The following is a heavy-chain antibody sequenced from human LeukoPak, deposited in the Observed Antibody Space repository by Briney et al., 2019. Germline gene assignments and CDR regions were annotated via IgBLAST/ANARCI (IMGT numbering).Heavy chain of an antibody. J-gene: IGHJ4*02. Sequence: SETLSLTCTVSGGSISSSSYYWGWIRQPPGKGLEWIESIYYSGSTYYNPSLRSRVTISVDTSKNQFSLKLSSVTAADTAVYYCARGKVVVPAAIDYWGQGTLVTVSS. D-gene: IGHD2-2*01. V-gene: IGHV4-39*07. CDR3: ARGKVVVPAAIDY. CDR1: GGSISSSSYY. CDR2: IYYSGST.